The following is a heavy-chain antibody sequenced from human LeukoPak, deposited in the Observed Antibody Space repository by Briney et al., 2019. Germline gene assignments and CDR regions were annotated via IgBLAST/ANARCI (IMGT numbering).Heavy chain of an antibody. CDR1: GFTFSSYG. V-gene: IGHV3-30*02. J-gene: IGHJ4*02. Sequence: GGSLRLSCAASGFTFSSYGMHWVRQAPGKGLEWVAFIRYDGSNKYYADSVKGRFTISRDNSKNTLYLQMNSLRAEDTAVYYCARARVGILTGYPWYWGQGTLVTVSS. D-gene: IGHD3-9*01. CDR2: IRYDGSNK. CDR3: ARARVGILTGYPWY.